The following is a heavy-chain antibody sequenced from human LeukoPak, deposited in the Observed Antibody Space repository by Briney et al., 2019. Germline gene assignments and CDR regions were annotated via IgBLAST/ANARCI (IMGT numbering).Heavy chain of an antibody. CDR3: AKGSGRTIFSRGDAFDI. J-gene: IGHJ3*02. CDR1: GFTFDDYA. D-gene: IGHD1/OR15-1a*01. Sequence: GGSLRLSCAASGFTFDDYAMQWVRQAPGKGLEWVSGISWNSGSIGYADSVKGRFTISRDNAKNSLYLQMNSLRAEDTALYYCAKGSGRTIFSRGDAFDIWGQGTMVTVSS. CDR2: ISWNSGSI. V-gene: IGHV3-9*01.